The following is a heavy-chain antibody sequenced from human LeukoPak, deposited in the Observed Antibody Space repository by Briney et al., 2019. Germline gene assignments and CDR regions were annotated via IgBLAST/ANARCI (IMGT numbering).Heavy chain of an antibody. CDR2: ISSSSSYI. CDR3: ARYLRGGAGETVFDY. D-gene: IGHD3-10*01. V-gene: IGHV3-21*01. Sequence: GGSLRLSCAASGFTFSSYSMNWVRQAPGKGLEWVSSISSSSSYIYYADSVKGRFTISRDNAKNSLYLQMNSLRAEDTAVYYCARYLRGGAGETVFDYWGQGTLVTVSS. CDR1: GFTFSSYS. J-gene: IGHJ4*02.